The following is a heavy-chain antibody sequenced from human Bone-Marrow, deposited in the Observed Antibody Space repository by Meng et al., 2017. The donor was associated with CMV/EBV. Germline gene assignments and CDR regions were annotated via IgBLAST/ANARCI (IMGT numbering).Heavy chain of an antibody. D-gene: IGHD2-2*01. V-gene: IGHV4-39*07. CDR1: GGSISSSSYY. J-gene: IGHJ6*01. CDR3: ARGDCSSTSCYPYYGMDV. CDR2: IYYSGST. Sequence: GSLRLSCTVSGGSISSSSYYWGWIRQPPGKGLEWIGSIYYSGSTCYNPSLKSRVTISVDTSKNQFSLKLSSVTAADTAVYYCARGDCSSTSCYPYYGMDVWGQGTTVTVSS.